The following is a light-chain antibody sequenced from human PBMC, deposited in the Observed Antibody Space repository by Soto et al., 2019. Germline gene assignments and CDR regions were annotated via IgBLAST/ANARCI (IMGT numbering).Light chain of an antibody. V-gene: IGLV4-69*01. CDR2: LNSDGSH. CDR1: SGHSSYS. Sequence: QAVLTQSPSASASLGASVTLTCSPTSGHSSYSIAWHQQQPEKGPRYLMKLNSDGSHNKGDGIPDRFSGSSSGTERYLTISSLQSEDEADYYCQTWGTGFQVFGGGTKLTVL. CDR3: QTWGTGFQV. J-gene: IGLJ3*02.